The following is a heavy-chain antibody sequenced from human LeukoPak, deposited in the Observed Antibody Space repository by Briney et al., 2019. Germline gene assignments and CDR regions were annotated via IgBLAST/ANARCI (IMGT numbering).Heavy chain of an antibody. CDR2: IIPILGIA. D-gene: IGHD2-15*01. J-gene: IGHJ4*02. V-gene: IGHV1-69*04. CDR3: AREGFGSGTNCPAFY. CDR1: GGTFSSYA. Sequence: SVKVSCKASGGTFSSYAISWVRQAPGQGLEWMGRIIPILGIANYAQKFQGRVTLTGDTSASIVFMELSSPRSEDTAVYYCAREGFGSGTNCPAFYWGEGTLVTVSS.